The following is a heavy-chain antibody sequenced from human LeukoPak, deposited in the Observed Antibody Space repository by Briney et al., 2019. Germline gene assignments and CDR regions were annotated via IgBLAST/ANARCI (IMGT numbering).Heavy chain of an antibody. J-gene: IGHJ4*02. D-gene: IGHD2/OR15-2a*01. V-gene: IGHV3-74*03. Sequence: GGSLGLSCAASGFTFSSYWMHWVREAPGKRLVWVSRINSDGSDTTYADSVKGRFTISRDNAKDTLYLQMNSLRAEDTAVYFCARDFFWAIDYWGQGTQVTVSS. CDR3: ARDFFWAIDY. CDR1: GFTFSSYW. CDR2: INSDGSDT.